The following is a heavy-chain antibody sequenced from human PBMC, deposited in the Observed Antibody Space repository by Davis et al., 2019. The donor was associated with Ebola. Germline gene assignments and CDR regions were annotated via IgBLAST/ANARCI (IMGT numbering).Heavy chain of an antibody. CDR2: ISGSGGST. Sequence: GESLKISCTDSVITFSSYAMTWVRQAPGKGLEWVSAISGSGGSTYYADSVKGRFTISRDNSKKTLYLQMNSLRAEDTAVYYCATRGYCSGGSCYPVLRYWGQGTLVTVSS. CDR3: ATRGYCSGGSCYPVLRY. V-gene: IGHV3-23*01. J-gene: IGHJ4*02. CDR1: VITFSSYA. D-gene: IGHD2-15*01.